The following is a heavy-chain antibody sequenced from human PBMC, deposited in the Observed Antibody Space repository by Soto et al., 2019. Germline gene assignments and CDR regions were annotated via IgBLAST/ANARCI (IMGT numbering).Heavy chain of an antibody. D-gene: IGHD6-13*01. CDR1: GGSFSGYY. CDR3: ARTYSSSWSPFDY. V-gene: IGHV4-34*01. CDR2: INHSGST. Sequence: PSETLSLTCAVYGGSFSGYYWSWIRQPPGKGLEWIGEINHSGSTNYNPSLKGRVTISVDTSKNQFSLKLSSVTAADTAVYYCARTYSSSWSPFDYWGQGTLVTVSS. J-gene: IGHJ4*02.